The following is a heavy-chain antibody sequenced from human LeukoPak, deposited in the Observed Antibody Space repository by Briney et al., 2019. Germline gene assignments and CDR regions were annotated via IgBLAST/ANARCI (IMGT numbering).Heavy chain of an antibody. CDR3: ARASVAGRGEYYFDY. CDR1: GFTFSSYS. Sequence: GRSLRLSCAASGFTFSSYSMNWVRQAPGKGLEWVSSISSSSSYIYYADSVKGRFTISRDNAKNSLYLQMNSLRAEDTAVYYCARASVAGRGEYYFDYWGQGTLVTVSS. CDR2: ISSSSSYI. J-gene: IGHJ4*02. V-gene: IGHV3-21*01. D-gene: IGHD6-19*01.